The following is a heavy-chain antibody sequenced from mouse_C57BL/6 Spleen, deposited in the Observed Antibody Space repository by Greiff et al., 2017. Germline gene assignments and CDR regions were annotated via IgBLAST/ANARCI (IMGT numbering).Heavy chain of an antibody. CDR2: ISDGGSYT. Sequence: DVKLQESGGGLVKPGGSLKLSCAASGFTFSSYAMSWVRQTPEKRLEWVATISDGGSYTYYPDKVKGRFTISRDNAKNNLYLQMSHLKSEDTAMYYCAREGDYGSSDYWGQGTTLTVSS. J-gene: IGHJ2*01. D-gene: IGHD1-1*01. CDR3: AREGDYGSSDY. V-gene: IGHV5-4*01. CDR1: GFTFSSYA.